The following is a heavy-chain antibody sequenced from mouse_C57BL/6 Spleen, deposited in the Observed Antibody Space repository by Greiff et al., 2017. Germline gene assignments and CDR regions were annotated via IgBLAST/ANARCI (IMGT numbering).Heavy chain of an antibody. Sequence: QVQLQQPGAELVMPGASVKLSCKASGYTFTSYWMHWVKQRPGQGLEWIGEIDPSDSYTNYNQKFKGKSTLTVDKSSSTACMQLSSLTSEDSAVYYCARSWYYGSSYWAMDYWGQGTAVTVSS. D-gene: IGHD1-1*01. V-gene: IGHV1-69*01. CDR3: ARSWYYGSSYWAMDY. J-gene: IGHJ4*01. CDR2: IDPSDSYT. CDR1: GYTFTSYW.